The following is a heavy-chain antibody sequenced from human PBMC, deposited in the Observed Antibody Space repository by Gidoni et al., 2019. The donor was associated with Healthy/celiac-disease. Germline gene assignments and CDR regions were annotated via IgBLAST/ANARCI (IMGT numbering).Heavy chain of an antibody. CDR1: GFTFYDYA. CDR3: AKDIEAYGDYEGIAFDY. D-gene: IGHD4-17*01. J-gene: IGHJ4*02. V-gene: IGHV3-9*01. CDR2: IRWNSGSI. Sequence: EVQLLESGGGLVQPGRSLRLSCAASGFTFYDYAMHGVRQAPGKGLEWVAGIRWNSGSIGYADSVKGRFTISRDNAKNSLYLQMNSLRAEDTALYYCAKDIEAYGDYEGIAFDYWGQGTLVTVSS.